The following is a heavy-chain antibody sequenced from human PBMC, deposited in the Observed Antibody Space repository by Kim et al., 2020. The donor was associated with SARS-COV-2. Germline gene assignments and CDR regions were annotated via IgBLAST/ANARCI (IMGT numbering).Heavy chain of an antibody. J-gene: IGHJ6*01. CDR2: ISWNSGSI. CDR1: GFTFDDYA. D-gene: IGHD6-13*01. Sequence: GGSLRLSCAASGFTFDDYAMHWVRQAPGKGLEWVSGISWNSGSIGYADSVKGRFTISRDNAKNSLYLQMNNLRAEDTALYYCAMLIESSSGDNYYYGMDV. CDR3: AMLIESSSGDNYYYGMDV. V-gene: IGHV3-9*01.